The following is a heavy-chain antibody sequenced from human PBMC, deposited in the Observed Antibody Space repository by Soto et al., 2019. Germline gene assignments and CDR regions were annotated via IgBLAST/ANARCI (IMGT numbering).Heavy chain of an antibody. D-gene: IGHD3-10*01. V-gene: IGHV4-31*11. CDR2: IYYNGGA. J-gene: IGHJ4*02. CDR1: GASISSGDYY. Sequence: QVQLQESGPGLVKPSQTLSLTCAVSGASISSGDYYWSWIRQHPGGGLEWIGYIYYNGGAYYNPSLNSRLTTPSETCKNQFSVQVSSVTAADTAVYYCARRGAGSRSFDYWGQGALVTVSS. CDR3: ARRGAGSRSFDY.